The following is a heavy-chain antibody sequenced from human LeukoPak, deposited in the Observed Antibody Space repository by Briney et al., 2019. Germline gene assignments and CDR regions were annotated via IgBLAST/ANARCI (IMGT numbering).Heavy chain of an antibody. D-gene: IGHD3-22*01. CDR2: IKQDGSEK. J-gene: IGHJ4*02. CDR3: ARAMYCYDSSGFDY. Sequence: GGSLRLSCAASGFTFSSYGMHWVRQAPGKGLEWVANIKQDGSEKYYVDSVKGRFTISRDNAKNSLYLQMNSLRAEDTAVYYCARAMYCYDSSGFDYWGQGTLVTVSS. CDR1: GFTFSSYG. V-gene: IGHV3-7*01.